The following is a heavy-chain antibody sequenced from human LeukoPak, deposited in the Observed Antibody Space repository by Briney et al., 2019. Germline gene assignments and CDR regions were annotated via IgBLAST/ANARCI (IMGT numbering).Heavy chain of an antibody. Sequence: PSETLSLTCTVSGGSISSGGYYWNWIRQHPGKGLEWIGYIYYRGSTYYNPSLQSRVMISVDTAKNQFSLRLSSVTAADTAVYYCARDLTGSSWETYGAFDIWGQGTMVTVSS. V-gene: IGHV4-31*03. CDR1: GGSISSGGYY. D-gene: IGHD6-13*01. CDR2: IYYRGST. J-gene: IGHJ3*02. CDR3: ARDLTGSSWETYGAFDI.